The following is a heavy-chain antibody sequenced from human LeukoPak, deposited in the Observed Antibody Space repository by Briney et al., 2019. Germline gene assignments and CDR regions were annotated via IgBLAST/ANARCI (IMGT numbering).Heavy chain of an antibody. V-gene: IGHV3-11*04. CDR3: ARDRAAFGVVQVGY. Sequence: GGSLRLSCAASGFTFSDYYMSWIRQAPGKGLEWVSYISNTGSTTQYADSVKGRFTISRDNAKNSLHLQMNSLRAEDTAVYYCARDRAAFGVVQVGYWGQGTLVTASS. J-gene: IGHJ4*02. D-gene: IGHD3-3*01. CDR1: GFTFSDYY. CDR2: ISNTGSTT.